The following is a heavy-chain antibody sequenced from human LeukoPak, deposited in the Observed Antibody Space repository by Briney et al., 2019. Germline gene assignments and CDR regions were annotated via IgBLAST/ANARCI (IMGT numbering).Heavy chain of an antibody. J-gene: IGHJ5*02. V-gene: IGHV4-4*07. CDR3: ARDSAGSSWESNGFDP. CDR1: GGSLSSYY. CDR2: IYTSGST. D-gene: IGHD6-13*01. Sequence: SETLSLTCIVSGGSLSSYYWSWIRQPAGKGLEWIGRIYTSGSTNYNPSLKSRVTMSVDTSKNQFSLKLSSVTAADTAVYYCARDSAGSSWESNGFDPWGQGTLVTVSS.